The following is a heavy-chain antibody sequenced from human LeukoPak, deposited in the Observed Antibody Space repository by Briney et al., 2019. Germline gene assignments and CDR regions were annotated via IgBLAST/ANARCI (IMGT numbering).Heavy chain of an antibody. V-gene: IGHV3-43D*03. J-gene: IGHJ4*02. CDR1: GFTFDDYA. D-gene: IGHD1-26*01. CDR2: ISWDGGST. Sequence: GGSLRLSCAASGFTFDDYAMHWVRQAPGKGLEWVSLISWDGGSTYYADSVKGRFTISRDNSKNSLYLQMNSLRAEDTALYYCAKDISYSGSYTTGGLVDYWGQGTLVTVSS. CDR3: AKDISYSGSYTTGGLVDY.